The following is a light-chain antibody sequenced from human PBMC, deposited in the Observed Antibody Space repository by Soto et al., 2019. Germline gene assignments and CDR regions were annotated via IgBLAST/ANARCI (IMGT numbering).Light chain of an antibody. V-gene: IGKV1-39*01. J-gene: IGKJ2*01. Sequence: DIQMTQSPSSLSASVGERVTITCRASQSISSYLNWYQQKPGKAPKLLIYAASSLQSGVPSRFSGSGSGKDFTLTISSLQPEDFATYYCQQSYSTPYTFGQGTKLEIK. CDR2: AAS. CDR1: QSISSY. CDR3: QQSYSTPYT.